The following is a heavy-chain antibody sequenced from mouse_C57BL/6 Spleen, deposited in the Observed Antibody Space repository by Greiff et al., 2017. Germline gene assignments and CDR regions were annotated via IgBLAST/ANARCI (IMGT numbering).Heavy chain of an antibody. CDR1: GYTFTSYW. Sequence: QVQLKESGAELVKPGASVKLSCKASGYTFTSYWMHWVKQRPGRGLEWIGRIDPNSGGTKYNEKFKSKATLTVDKPSSTAYMQLSSRTSEDSEVYYCARGRYSNYEAMDYWGQGTSVTVSS. D-gene: IGHD2-5*01. V-gene: IGHV1-72*01. CDR3: ARGRYSNYEAMDY. J-gene: IGHJ4*01. CDR2: IDPNSGGT.